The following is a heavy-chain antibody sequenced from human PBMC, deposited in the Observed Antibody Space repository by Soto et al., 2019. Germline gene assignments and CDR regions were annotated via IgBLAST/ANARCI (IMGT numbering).Heavy chain of an antibody. CDR1: GFTFSSYA. J-gene: IGHJ6*02. V-gene: IGHV3-23*01. Sequence: GGSLRLSCAASGFTFSSYAMSWVRQAPGKGLEWVSGITGSGVMTYYGDSVRGRFTISRDNSKNTPYLQMNSLRAEDTAVYYCAKDYYDSSGSRYFYALAVWGQGTTVTVSS. D-gene: IGHD3-22*01. CDR2: ITGSGVMT. CDR3: AKDYYDSSGSRYFYALAV.